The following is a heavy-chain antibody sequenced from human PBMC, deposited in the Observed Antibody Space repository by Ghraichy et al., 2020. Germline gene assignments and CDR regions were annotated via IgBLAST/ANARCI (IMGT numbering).Heavy chain of an antibody. CDR1: GGSISSNSYY. CDR2: IYYSGST. J-gene: IGHJ6*02. Sequence: SETLSLTCTVSGGSISSNSYYWGWIRQPPGKGLEWIGSIYYSGSTNCNPSLKSRVTISVDTSKNQFSLKLSSVTATDTAVYYCARLGCSGGSCPRWGYYYGMDVWGQGTTVTVSS. V-gene: IGHV4-39*01. CDR3: ARLGCSGGSCPRWGYYYGMDV. D-gene: IGHD2-15*01.